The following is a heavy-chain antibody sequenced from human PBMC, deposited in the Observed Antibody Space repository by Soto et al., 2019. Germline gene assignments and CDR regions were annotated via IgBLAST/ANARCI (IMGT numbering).Heavy chain of an antibody. J-gene: IGHJ5*02. Sequence: GGSLRLSCSASGFTFSAYSMHWVRQAPGKGLQYVCTISSDGDITYYADSVKGRFTISRDNSNNTMYLQKNSLRPEDPAVYYCVKVSTFYDILTGYYSTNYFDPWGQGTLVTVSS. D-gene: IGHD3-9*01. CDR2: ISSDGDIT. V-gene: IGHV3-64D*06. CDR3: VKVSTFYDILTGYYSTNYFDP. CDR1: GFTFSAYS.